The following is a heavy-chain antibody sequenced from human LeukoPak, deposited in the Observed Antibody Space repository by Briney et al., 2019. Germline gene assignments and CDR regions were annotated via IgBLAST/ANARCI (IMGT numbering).Heavy chain of an antibody. V-gene: IGHV3-30*18. CDR1: GFTFSSSG. J-gene: IGHJ4*02. D-gene: IGHD5/OR15-5a*01. CDR2: ISYDGNNK. CDR3: AKDSSSTLDY. Sequence: GGSLRLSCAASGFTFSSSGMHWVRQAPGKGLEWVAVISYDGNNKYYADSVKGRFTISRDNSKNTLYLQMNSLRAEDTAVYYCAKDSSSTLDYWGQGTLVTVSS.